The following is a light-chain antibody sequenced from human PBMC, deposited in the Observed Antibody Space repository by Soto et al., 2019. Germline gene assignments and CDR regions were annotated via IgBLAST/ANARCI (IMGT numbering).Light chain of an antibody. V-gene: IGLV1-47*01. CDR2: RIS. CDR1: SSNIVTNH. J-gene: IGLJ3*02. Sequence: QSVLTQPPSASGTPGQRVTISCSGSSSNIVTNHVYWYQHLPGTAPKLLIYRISLRPSGVPDRFSGSKPGTSASLAISGIRSEDEADYYCAAWDDSLSGWVFGGGTQLTVL. CDR3: AAWDDSLSGWV.